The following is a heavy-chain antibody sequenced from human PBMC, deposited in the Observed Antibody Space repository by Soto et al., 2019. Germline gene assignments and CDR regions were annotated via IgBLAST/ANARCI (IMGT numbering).Heavy chain of an antibody. CDR1: GFSLSTSGMC. CDR2: IDWDDDK. CDR3: ARNSGGDYVPYYYYGMDV. V-gene: IGHV2-70*01. J-gene: IGHJ6*02. D-gene: IGHD4-17*01. Sequence: GSGPTLVNPTQTLTLTCTFSGFSLSTSGMCVSWIRQPPGKALEWLALIDWDDDKYYSTSLKTRLTISKDTSKNQVVLTMTNMDPVDTATYYCARNSGGDYVPYYYYGMDVWGQGTTVTVSS.